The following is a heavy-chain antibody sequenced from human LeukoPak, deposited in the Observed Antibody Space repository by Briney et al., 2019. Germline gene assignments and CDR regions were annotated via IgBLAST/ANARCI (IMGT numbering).Heavy chain of an antibody. CDR3: ARGLGYCSGGSCYPFDY. J-gene: IGHJ4*02. Sequence: GGSLRLSCAASGFTFNAYSMNWVRQVPGKGLEWVAVIWYDGSNKYYADSVKGRFTISRDNSKNTLYLQMNSLRAEDTAVYYCARGLGYCSGGSCYPFDYWGQGTLVTVSS. CDR2: IWYDGSNK. CDR1: GFTFNAYS. D-gene: IGHD2-15*01. V-gene: IGHV3-33*08.